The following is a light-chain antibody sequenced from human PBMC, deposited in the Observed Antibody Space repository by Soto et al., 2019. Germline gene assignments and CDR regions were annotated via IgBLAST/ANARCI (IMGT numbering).Light chain of an antibody. V-gene: IGKV1-33*01. Sequence: IQMTQSPLFLSASVGDRVTITCQASHDITNYLNWYQQKPGKAPKLLIYDASMLETGVPSRFSGGGSGTHFTLTISSLHVEDVATYYCQQHDGFPYIFGPGTKLEIK. CDR3: QQHDGFPYI. J-gene: IGKJ2*01. CDR2: DAS. CDR1: HDITNY.